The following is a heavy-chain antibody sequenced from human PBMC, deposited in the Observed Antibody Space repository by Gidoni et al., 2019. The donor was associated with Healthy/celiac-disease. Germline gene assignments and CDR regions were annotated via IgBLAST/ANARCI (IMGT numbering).Heavy chain of an antibody. Sequence: QITLKESGPTLVKPTQTLTLTCTFSAFSLSTSGVGVGWIRQPPGKALEWLALIYWDDDKRYSPSLKSRLTITKDTSKNQVVLTMTNRDPVDTATYYCARGGDIAAAGSGWFDPWGQGTLVTVSS. D-gene: IGHD6-13*01. CDR1: AFSLSTSGVG. V-gene: IGHV2-5*02. CDR2: IYWDDDK. J-gene: IGHJ5*02. CDR3: ARGGDIAAAGSGWFDP.